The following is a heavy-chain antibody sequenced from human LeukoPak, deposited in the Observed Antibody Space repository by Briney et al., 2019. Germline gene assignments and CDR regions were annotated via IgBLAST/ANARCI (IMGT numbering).Heavy chain of an antibody. CDR2: IYPGDSDT. V-gene: IGHV5-51*01. D-gene: IGHD3-16*01. CDR1: GYRFTSYW. J-gene: IGHJ3*02. CDR3: ARHLTMITVPRDAFDI. Sequence: GESLKISCKASGYRFTSYWIGWARQMPGKGLEWMGVIYPGDSDTRYSPSFQGQVTISADKSLSTAYLQWSGLKASDTAMYYCARHLTMITVPRDAFDIWGQGTMVTVSS.